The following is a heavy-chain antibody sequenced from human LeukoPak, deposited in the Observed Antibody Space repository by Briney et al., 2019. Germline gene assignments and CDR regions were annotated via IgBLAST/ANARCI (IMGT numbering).Heavy chain of an antibody. Sequence: GSLRLSCAASGVXFSSYAMSWVRQAPGKGLEWVSVISGTGGRTYYAAYVKGRFTISRDNSKNTLYLQMNSLRAEDTAVYYCAKDLRYDSSGYFDYWGQGTRVTVSS. V-gene: IGHV3-23*01. CDR1: GVXFSSYA. CDR2: ISGTGGRT. J-gene: IGHJ4*02. D-gene: IGHD3-22*01. CDR3: AKDLRYDSSGYFDY.